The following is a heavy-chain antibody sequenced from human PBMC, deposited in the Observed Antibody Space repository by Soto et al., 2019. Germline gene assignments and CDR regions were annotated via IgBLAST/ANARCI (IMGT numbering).Heavy chain of an antibody. J-gene: IGHJ3*02. Sequence: SETLSLTCTVSGGSVDMYYWSWIRLPPGRGLEWIGYVFHSGSANYSPSFRSRVTISIDTSNNQFSLILSSVTAADTAVYYCARENGSGSYRDAFDIWGQGTMVTVSS. D-gene: IGHD3-10*01. CDR1: GGSVDMYY. CDR2: VFHSGSA. CDR3: ARENGSGSYRDAFDI. V-gene: IGHV4-59*02.